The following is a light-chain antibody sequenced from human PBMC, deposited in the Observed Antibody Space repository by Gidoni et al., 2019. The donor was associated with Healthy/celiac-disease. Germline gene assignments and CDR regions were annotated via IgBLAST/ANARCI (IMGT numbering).Light chain of an antibody. V-gene: IGKV3-20*01. CDR1: QIVSSSY. J-gene: IGKJ2*01. Sequence: IVLTQSPGTLSLSPGERATLPCRASQIVSSSYLAWYKQKPGQAPRLLIYGASSRATGIPDRFSGSGSGTDFTLTISRLEPEDFAVYYCQQYGSSPRYTFGQGTKLEIK. CDR2: GAS. CDR3: QQYGSSPRYT.